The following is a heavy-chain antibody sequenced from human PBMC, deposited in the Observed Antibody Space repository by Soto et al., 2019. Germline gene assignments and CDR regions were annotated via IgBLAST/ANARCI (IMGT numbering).Heavy chain of an antibody. Sequence: PGESLKISCAASGFTFSSYGMHWVRQAPGKGLEWVAVISYDGSNKYYADSVKGRFTISRDNSKNTLYLQMNSLRAEDTAVYYCAKVSSGILTGYRTKTPFGYWGQGTLVTVSS. J-gene: IGHJ4*02. CDR1: GFTFSSYG. V-gene: IGHV3-30*18. CDR3: AKVSSGILTGYRTKTPFGY. D-gene: IGHD3-9*01. CDR2: ISYDGSNK.